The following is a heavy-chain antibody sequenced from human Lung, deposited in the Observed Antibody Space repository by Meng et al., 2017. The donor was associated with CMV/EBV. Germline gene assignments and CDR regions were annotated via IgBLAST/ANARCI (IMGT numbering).Heavy chain of an antibody. J-gene: IGHJ4*02. V-gene: IGHV1-18*01. CDR2: FVNYVDT. CDR3: ASGTPGRSYCDY. D-gene: IGHD2-15*01. Sequence: QVHLLQSGPEVNKPGASLRVSCKASGYTFGSYGICWVRQAPGQGLEWMGWFVNYVDTYPAPKFQGRVTMTTDTHTNTAFMELRSLTSDDTAVYYCASGTPGRSYCDYWGQGTLVTVSS. CDR1: GYTFGSYG.